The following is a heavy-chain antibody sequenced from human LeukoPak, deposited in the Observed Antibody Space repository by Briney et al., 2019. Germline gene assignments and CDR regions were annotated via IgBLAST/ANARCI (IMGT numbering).Heavy chain of an antibody. CDR1: GFTFSSYG. CDR3: ARGDGYNDAEYLQH. CDR2: IWYDGSNK. Sequence: GGSLRLSCAASGFTFSSYGMHWVRQAPGKGLEWVAVIWYDGSNKYYGDSVKGRFTISRDNSKKTLFLQMNSLRVEDTAVYYCARGDGYNDAEYLQHWGQGTLVTVS. V-gene: IGHV3-33*01. D-gene: IGHD5-24*01. J-gene: IGHJ1*01.